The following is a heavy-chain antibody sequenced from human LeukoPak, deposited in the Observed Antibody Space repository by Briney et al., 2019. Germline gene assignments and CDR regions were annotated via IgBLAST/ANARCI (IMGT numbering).Heavy chain of an antibody. CDR3: ARHATKTSGLSVPRWFDP. Sequence: GWSLRLSCAASGFTVSSNFMSWVRQAPWKGLDLVSVIYSGGSTYYADSVKGRFTISGDNSKNTLYLQMNSLRPEDTAVYYCARHATKTSGLSVPRWFDPWGQGTLVTVSS. CDR2: IYSGGST. V-gene: IGHV3-53*05. J-gene: IGHJ5*02. D-gene: IGHD2-2*01. CDR1: GFTVSSNF.